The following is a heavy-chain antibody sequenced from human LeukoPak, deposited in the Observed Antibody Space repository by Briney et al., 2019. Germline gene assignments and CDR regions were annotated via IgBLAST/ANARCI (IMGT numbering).Heavy chain of an antibody. Sequence: GGSLRLSCAASGFTFSSYSMNWVRQAPGKGLEWVSSISSSSSYIYYADSVKGRFTISRDNAKNSLYLQMNSLRAEDTAVYYCARVAPDVYYFDYWGQGTLVTVSS. CDR3: ARVAPDVYYFDY. V-gene: IGHV3-21*01. CDR2: ISSSSSYI. D-gene: IGHD3-16*01. CDR1: GFTFSSYS. J-gene: IGHJ4*02.